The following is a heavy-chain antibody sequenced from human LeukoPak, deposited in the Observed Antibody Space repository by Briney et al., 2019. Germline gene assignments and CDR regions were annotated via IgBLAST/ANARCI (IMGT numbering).Heavy chain of an antibody. CDR1: GGTFSSYA. Sequence: PVKVSCKASGGTFSSYAISWVRQAPGQGLEWMGGIIPIFGTANYAQKFQGRVTITADESTSTAYMELSSLRSEDTAVYYCARETTTVTTVVVFDYWGQGTLVTVSS. J-gene: IGHJ4*02. CDR2: IIPIFGTA. V-gene: IGHV1-69*13. D-gene: IGHD4-17*01. CDR3: ARETTTVTTVVVFDY.